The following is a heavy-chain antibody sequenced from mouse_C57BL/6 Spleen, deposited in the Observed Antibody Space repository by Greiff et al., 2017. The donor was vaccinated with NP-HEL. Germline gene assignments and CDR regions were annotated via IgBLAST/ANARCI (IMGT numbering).Heavy chain of an antibody. J-gene: IGHJ4*01. CDR1: GFTFSDYY. CDR2: ISNGGGST. V-gene: IGHV5-12*01. CDR3: ARRLYAMDY. Sequence: EVNVVESGGGLVQPGGSLKLSCAASGFTFSDYYMYWVRQTPEKRLEWVAYISNGGGSTYYPDTVKGRFTISRDNAKNTLYLQMGRLKTEDTAMYYCARRLYAMDYWGQGTSVTVSS.